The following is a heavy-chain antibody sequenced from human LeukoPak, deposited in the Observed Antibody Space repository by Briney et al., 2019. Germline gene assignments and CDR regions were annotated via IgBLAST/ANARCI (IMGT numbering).Heavy chain of an antibody. Sequence: ASVKVSCKASGYTLTSYGISWVRQAPGQGLEWMGWISAYNGNTNYAQKLQGRVTMTTDTSTSTAYMELRSLRSDDTAVYYCARDRPYSSSYLTPVYDYWGQGTLVTVSS. CDR1: GYTLTSYG. CDR3: ARDRPYSSSYLTPVYDY. J-gene: IGHJ4*02. CDR2: ISAYNGNT. V-gene: IGHV1-18*01. D-gene: IGHD6-6*01.